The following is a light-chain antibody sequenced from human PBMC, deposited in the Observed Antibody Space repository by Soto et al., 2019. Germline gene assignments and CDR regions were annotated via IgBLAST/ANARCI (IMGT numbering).Light chain of an antibody. CDR3: QQYASTRFT. CDR1: QSINSNY. CDR2: GTS. V-gene: IGKV3-20*01. Sequence: EIVLTQSPGTLSLSPGERATLSCRVSQSINSNYLAWYQQKPGQAPRLLIYGTSSRATGIPDRFSGSGSGTDFGLTINRLEPEDFAVYYCQQYASTRFTFGPGTKVEIK. J-gene: IGKJ3*01.